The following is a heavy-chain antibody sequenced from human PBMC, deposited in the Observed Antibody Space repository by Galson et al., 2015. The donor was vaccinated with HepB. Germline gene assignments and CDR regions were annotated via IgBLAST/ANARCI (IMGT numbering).Heavy chain of an antibody. J-gene: IGHJ4*02. CDR2: INQDGSGK. V-gene: IGHV3-7*01. CDR3: ARDRATAGLFDY. CDR1: GFTFSSYW. D-gene: IGHD6-13*01. Sequence: SLRLSCAASGFTFSSYWMSWVRQAPGKGLEWVANINQDGSGKYYVDSVKGRFTISRDNAKNSLYLQMDSLRAEDTAVYYCARDRATAGLFDYWGQGTLVTVSS.